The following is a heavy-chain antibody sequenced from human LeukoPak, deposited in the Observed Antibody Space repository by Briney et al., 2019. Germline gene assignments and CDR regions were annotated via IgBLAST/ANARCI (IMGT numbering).Heavy chain of an antibody. Sequence: GGSLRLSCAASGFTFSSYGMHWVRQAPGKGLEWVAVISYDGSNKYYADSVKGRFTISRDNSKNTLYLQMNSLRAEDTAVYYCARDNGAPWELPDYWGQGTLVTVSS. V-gene: IGHV3-30*03. CDR2: ISYDGSNK. D-gene: IGHD1-26*01. CDR1: GFTFSSYG. J-gene: IGHJ4*02. CDR3: ARDNGAPWELPDY.